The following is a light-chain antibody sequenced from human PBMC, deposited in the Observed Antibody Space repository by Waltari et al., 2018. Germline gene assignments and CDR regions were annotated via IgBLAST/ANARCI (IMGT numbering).Light chain of an antibody. CDR3: AAWDDSLNAWM. CDR1: SSNVGPHY. Sequence: QSVLTQPPSTSGTPGQRVTISCSGSSSNVGPHYVSWYQQLPGTAPTLLIYNNNRRLSGVHDRFSGSKSGTSASLAISGLQSEDEADYYCAAWDDSLNAWMFGGGTKLTVL. CDR2: NNN. J-gene: IGLJ3*02. V-gene: IGLV1-44*01.